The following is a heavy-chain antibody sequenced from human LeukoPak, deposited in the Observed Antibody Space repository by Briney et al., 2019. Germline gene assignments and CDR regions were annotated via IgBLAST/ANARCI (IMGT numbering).Heavy chain of an antibody. Sequence: SETLSLTCIVSGGSITTYSWNWIRQSPGKGLEWIGYISHGGTNSYSSSLRSRVTISIDTSKNQLSLKLISVTDSETAVYYCARWDDSDWAFGSWGPGILVTVSS. CDR1: GGSITTYS. CDR3: ARWDDSDWAFGS. D-gene: IGHD6-19*01. J-gene: IGHJ4*02. V-gene: IGHV4-59*08. CDR2: ISHGGTN.